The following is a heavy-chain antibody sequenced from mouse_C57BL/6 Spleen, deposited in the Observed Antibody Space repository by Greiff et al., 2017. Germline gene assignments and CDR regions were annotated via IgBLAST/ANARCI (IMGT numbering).Heavy chain of an antibody. CDR1: GFTFSDYY. V-gene: IGHV5-16*01. J-gene: IGHJ2*01. Sequence: DVQLVESEGGLVQPGSSMKLSCTASGFTFSDYYMAWVRQVPEKGLEWVANINYDGSSTYYLDSLKSRFIISRDNAKNILYLQMSSLKSEDTATYYCARGEGTGTYFDYWGQGTTLTVSS. D-gene: IGHD4-1*01. CDR2: INYDGSST. CDR3: ARGEGTGTYFDY.